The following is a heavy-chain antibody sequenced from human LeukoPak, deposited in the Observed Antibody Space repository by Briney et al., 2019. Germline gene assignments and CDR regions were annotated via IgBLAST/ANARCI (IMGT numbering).Heavy chain of an antibody. CDR1: GFTFSSYA. CDR2: ISYDGSNK. CDR3: AKDRTVGASYWYFDL. D-gene: IGHD1-26*01. J-gene: IGHJ2*01. V-gene: IGHV3-30*04. Sequence: PGGSLRLSCAASGFTFSSYAMHWVRQAPGKGLEWVAVISYDGSNKYYADSVKGRFTISRDNSKNTLFLHMNTLRAEDTAIYYCAKDRTVGASYWYFDLWGRGTPVTVSS.